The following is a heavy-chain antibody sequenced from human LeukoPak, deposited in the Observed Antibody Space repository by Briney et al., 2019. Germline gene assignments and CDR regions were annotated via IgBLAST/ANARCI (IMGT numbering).Heavy chain of an antibody. J-gene: IGHJ6*03. CDR2: ISAYNGNT. D-gene: IGHD1-26*01. V-gene: IGHV1-18*01. Sequence: ASVKVSCKASGYTFTSYGISWVRQAPGQGLEWMGWISAYNGNTKYAQKLQGRGTMTTDTSTSTAYMELRSLRSDDTAVYYCAVGATSYYYSMDVWGKGTTVTVSS. CDR3: AVGATSYYYSMDV. CDR1: GYTFTSYG.